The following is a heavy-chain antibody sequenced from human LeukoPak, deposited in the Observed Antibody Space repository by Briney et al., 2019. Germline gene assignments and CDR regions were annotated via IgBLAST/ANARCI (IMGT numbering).Heavy chain of an antibody. J-gene: IGHJ4*02. Sequence: SETLSLTCTVSGGSMNNYYWTWIRQPPGKGLEWIGRIYTSGTTNYNPSLKSRVTMSVDTSKNQLSLKLSSVTAADTAVYYCARDLRGYTYGLGHWGQGTLVTVSS. CDR2: IYTSGTT. D-gene: IGHD5-18*01. CDR1: GGSMNNYY. V-gene: IGHV4-4*07. CDR3: ARDLRGYTYGLGH.